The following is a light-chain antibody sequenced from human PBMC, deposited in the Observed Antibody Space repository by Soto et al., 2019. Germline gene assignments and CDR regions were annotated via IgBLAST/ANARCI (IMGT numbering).Light chain of an antibody. CDR2: KKS. V-gene: IGKV1-5*03. CDR3: QQYKSFSLT. CDR1: QSIDSW. J-gene: IGKJ4*01. Sequence: DIQMTQSASTLSASVGDRVTITCRASQSIDSWLAWYQQKPGKAPKLLMYKKSNLESGVPSRFSGSGSGTEFSLTISSLQPDDFATYYCQQYKSFSLTFGGGTKVDIK.